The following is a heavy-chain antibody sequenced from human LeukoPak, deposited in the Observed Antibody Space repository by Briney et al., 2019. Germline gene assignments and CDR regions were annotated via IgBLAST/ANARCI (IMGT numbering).Heavy chain of an antibody. CDR3: TTGRSYPRLYYFDY. CDR2: ISSSSSYM. D-gene: IGHD1-26*01. Sequence: GGSLRLSCAASGFTFNTYTMNWVRQAPGKGLEWVSCISSSSSYMYYADSVRGRFTIPRGNSKNTLYLQMNSLKTEDTAVYYCTTGRSYPRLYYFDYWGQGTLVTVSS. CDR1: GFTFNTYT. J-gene: IGHJ4*02. V-gene: IGHV3-21*03.